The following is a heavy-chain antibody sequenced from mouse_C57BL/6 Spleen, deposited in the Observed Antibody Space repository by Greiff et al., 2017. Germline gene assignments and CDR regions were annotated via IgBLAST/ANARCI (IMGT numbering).Heavy chain of an antibody. J-gene: IGHJ4*01. V-gene: IGHV5-4*01. CDR3: AREGGYGNIYYAMDY. Sequence: DVMLVESGGGLVKPGGSLKLSCAASGFTFSSYAMSWVRQTPEKRLEWVATISDGGSYTYYPDNVKGRFTISRDNAKNNLYLQMSHLKSEDTAMYYCAREGGYGNIYYAMDYWGQGTSVTVSS. D-gene: IGHD2-1*01. CDR1: GFTFSSYA. CDR2: ISDGGSYT.